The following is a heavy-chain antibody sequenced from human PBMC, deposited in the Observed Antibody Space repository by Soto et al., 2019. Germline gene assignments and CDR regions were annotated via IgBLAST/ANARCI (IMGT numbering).Heavy chain of an antibody. D-gene: IGHD4-17*01. J-gene: IGHJ2*01. V-gene: IGHV4-30-4*01. Sequence: QVQLQESGPGLVKPSQTLSLTCTVSGGSISSGDYYWSWIRQPPGKGLEWIGYIYYSGSTYYNPSLKSRVTISVDTSKNQFSLKLVSVTAADTAVYYCARASGYGDVPFRYFDLWGRGTLVTVSS. CDR1: GGSISSGDYY. CDR2: IYYSGST. CDR3: ARASGYGDVPFRYFDL.